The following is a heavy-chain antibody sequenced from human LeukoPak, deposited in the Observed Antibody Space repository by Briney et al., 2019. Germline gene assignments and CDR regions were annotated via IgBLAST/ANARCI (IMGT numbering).Heavy chain of an antibody. CDR3: ARIGEGGDPYFGY. CDR2: IKQDGSEK. V-gene: IGHV3-7*01. D-gene: IGHD2-21*01. CDR1: GFTFSSYW. Sequence: GGSLRLSCAASGFTFSSYWMSWVRQVPGKGLEWVANIKQDGSEKYYVDSVKGRFTISRDNAKNSLYLQMNSLRAEDTAVYYCARIGEGGDPYFGYWGQGTLVTVSS. J-gene: IGHJ4*02.